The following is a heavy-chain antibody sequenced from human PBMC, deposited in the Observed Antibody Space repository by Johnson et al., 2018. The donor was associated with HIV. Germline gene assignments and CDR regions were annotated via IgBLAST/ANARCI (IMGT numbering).Heavy chain of an antibody. CDR1: GFVFSDYV. V-gene: IGHV3-30*02. CDR2: IRYDGSGK. CDR3: ATIWPGNFAFDI. D-gene: IGHD2-21*01. J-gene: IGHJ3*02. Sequence: VQLVESGGGVVQPGGSLTLSCAASGFVFSDYVMHWVRQAPGKGLDWVTFIRYDGSGKYYADSVNGRFTISRDNSKSTLYLQMHSLRTEDTAMYYCATIWPGNFAFDIWGQGTMVTVSS.